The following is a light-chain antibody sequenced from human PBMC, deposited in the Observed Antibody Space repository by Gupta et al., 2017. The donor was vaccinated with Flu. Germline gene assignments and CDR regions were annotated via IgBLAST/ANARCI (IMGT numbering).Light chain of an antibody. V-gene: IGLV4-69*01. CDR1: SGHSSYA. CDR2: LNSDGSH. CDR3: QTWGTGIRV. J-gene: IGLJ3*02. Sequence: HLVLTQSPSASASLGASVKLTCPLSSGHSSYAIAWHQQQPEKGPRYLMKLNSDGSHSKGDGIPDRFSGSSSGAERYLTISSLQSEDEADYYCQTWGTGIRVFGGGTKLTVL.